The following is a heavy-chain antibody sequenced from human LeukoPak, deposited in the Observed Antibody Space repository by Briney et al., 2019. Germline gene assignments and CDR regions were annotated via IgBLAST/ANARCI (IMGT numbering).Heavy chain of an antibody. CDR1: GFTFSSYA. CDR3: ARTSHYVDIAATIPYGIYYFDY. CDR2: ISGSGGST. Sequence: GGSLRLSCAASGFTFSSYAMSWVRQAPGKGLEWVSAISGSGGSTYYADSVKGRFTISRDNSKNTLYLQMISLRAEDTAVYYCARTSHYVDIAATIPYGIYYFDYWGQGTLVTVSS. D-gene: IGHD5-12*01. J-gene: IGHJ4*02. V-gene: IGHV3-23*01.